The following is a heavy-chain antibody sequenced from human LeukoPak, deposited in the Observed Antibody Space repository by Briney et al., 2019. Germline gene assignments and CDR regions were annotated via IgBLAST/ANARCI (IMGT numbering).Heavy chain of an antibody. D-gene: IGHD3-10*01. CDR3: ARREYYGSGSYYKMLAFDI. J-gene: IGHJ3*02. Sequence: PSETLSLTCAVYGGSFSGYYWSWIRQPPGKGLEWIGEINHSGSTNYNPSLKSRVTISVDTSKNQFSLKLSSVTAADTAVYYCARREYYGSGSYYKMLAFDIWGQGTMVTVSS. CDR1: GGSFSGYY. CDR2: INHSGST. V-gene: IGHV4-34*01.